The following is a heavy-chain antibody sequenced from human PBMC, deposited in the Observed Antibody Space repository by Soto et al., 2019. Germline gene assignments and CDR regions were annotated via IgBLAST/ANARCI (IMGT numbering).Heavy chain of an antibody. CDR1: GFSLSTSGVG. D-gene: IGHD3-3*01. CDR3: AHYTGSTIFGVVIDWFDP. V-gene: IGHV2-5*02. Sequence: QITLKESGPTLVKPTQTLTLTCTFSGFSLSTSGVGVGWIRQPPGKALEWLALIYWDDDKRYSPSLKSRLTITKDTSKTQVVLTMSNRDPVDTATYYCAHYTGSTIFGVVIDWFDPWGQGTLVTVSS. J-gene: IGHJ5*02. CDR2: IYWDDDK.